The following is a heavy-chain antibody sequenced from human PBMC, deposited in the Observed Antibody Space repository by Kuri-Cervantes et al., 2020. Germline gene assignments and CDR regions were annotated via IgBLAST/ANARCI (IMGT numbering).Heavy chain of an antibody. CDR1: GFTFSDYY. CDR2: ISSSGSTI. Sequence: GESLKISCAASGFTFSDYYMSWIRQAPGKGLEWVSYISSSGSTIYYADSVKGRFTISRDNAKNSLYLQMSSLRAEDTAVYYCARDGGLRFLEWSQSVDYYMDVWGKGTTVTVSS. J-gene: IGHJ6*03. CDR3: ARDGGLRFLEWSQSVDYYMDV. V-gene: IGHV3-11*01. D-gene: IGHD3-3*01.